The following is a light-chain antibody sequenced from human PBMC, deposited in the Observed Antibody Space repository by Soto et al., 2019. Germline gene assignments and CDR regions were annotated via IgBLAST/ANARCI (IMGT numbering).Light chain of an antibody. CDR3: QQSYSSPET. J-gene: IGKJ1*01. V-gene: IGKV1-39*01. CDR2: AAS. Sequence: DIQMTQSPSSLSASVGDRVTITCRASQSIDNYLNWYQQKPGKAPNLLIYAASTLLSGVPSRFSGRGSGTHFTRTISSLQPEDFATYYCQQSYSSPETFGRGTKVEIK. CDR1: QSIDNY.